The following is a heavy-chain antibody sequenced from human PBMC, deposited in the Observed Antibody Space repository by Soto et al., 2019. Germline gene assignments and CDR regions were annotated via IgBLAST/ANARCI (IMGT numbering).Heavy chain of an antibody. CDR1: GGSISSGGYS. D-gene: IGHD2-15*01. J-gene: IGHJ3*02. CDR2: IYYSGST. CDR3: ARDPGGYCSGGSCYGAFDI. V-gene: IGHV4-31*03. Sequence: SETLSLTCTVSGGSISSGGYSWSWIRQHPGKGLEWIGYIYYSGSTYYNPSLKSRVTISVDTSKNQFSLKLSSVTAADTAVYYCARDPGGYCSGGSCYGAFDIWGQGTMVTVSS.